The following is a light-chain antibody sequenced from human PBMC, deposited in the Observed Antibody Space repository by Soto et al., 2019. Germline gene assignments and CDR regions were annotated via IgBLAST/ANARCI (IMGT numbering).Light chain of an antibody. J-gene: IGKJ1*01. CDR2: AAS. CDR3: LQHNTYPWA. Sequence: AIRMTQSPSSLSASAGDRVTITCRASQGISSYLAWYQQKPGKAPKRLIYAASSLQSVVPSRFSGIGSGTEFTLTISSLQPEDFATYYCLQHNTYPWAFGQGTKVDIK. V-gene: IGKV1-8*01. CDR1: QGISSY.